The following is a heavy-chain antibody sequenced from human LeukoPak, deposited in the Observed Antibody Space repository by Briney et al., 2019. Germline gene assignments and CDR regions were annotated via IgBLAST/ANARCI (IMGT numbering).Heavy chain of an antibody. J-gene: IGHJ4*02. D-gene: IGHD3-3*01. CDR1: GFTFNNYG. CDR3: ARPSGSVTIFGVVDYFDY. CDR2: IAYDGSNE. V-gene: IGHV3-30*04. Sequence: GGSLRLSCVVSGFTFNNYGMHWVRQVPGKGLDWVASIAYDGSNENYAESVKGRFTISRDNSKNTLYMELNSLRPEDTAVYYCARPSGSVTIFGVVDYFDYWGQGSLVTVSS.